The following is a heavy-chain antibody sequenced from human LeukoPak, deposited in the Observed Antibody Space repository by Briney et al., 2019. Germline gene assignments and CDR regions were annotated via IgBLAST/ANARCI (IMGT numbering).Heavy chain of an antibody. CDR3: ARDRNYHFWSDYLMFDY. D-gene: IGHD3-3*02. CDR2: ISAYNGNT. Sequence: ASVKVSCKASGYTFTSYGISWVRQAPGQGLEWMGWISAYNGNTNYAQKLQGRVTMTTDTSTSTAYMELRSLRFDDTAVYYCARDRNYHFWSDYLMFDYWGQGTLVTVSS. CDR1: GYTFTSYG. J-gene: IGHJ4*02. V-gene: IGHV1-18*01.